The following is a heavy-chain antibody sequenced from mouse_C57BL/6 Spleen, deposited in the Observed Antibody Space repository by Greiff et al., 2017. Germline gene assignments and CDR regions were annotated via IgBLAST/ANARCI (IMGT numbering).Heavy chain of an antibody. CDR1: GYTFTSYW. CDR3: ARRGKFADYFDY. CDR2: IDPSDSYT. J-gene: IGHJ2*01. V-gene: IGHV1-69*01. Sequence: VQLQQPGAELVMPGASVKLSCKASGYTFTSYWMHWVKQRPGQGLEWIGEIDPSDSYTNYNQKFKGKSTLTVDKSSSTAYMQLSSLTSEDSAVYYCARRGKFADYFDYWGQGTTLTVSS.